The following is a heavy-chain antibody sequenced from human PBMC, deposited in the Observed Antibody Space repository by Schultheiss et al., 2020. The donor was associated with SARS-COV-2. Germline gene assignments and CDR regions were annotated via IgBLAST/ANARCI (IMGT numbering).Heavy chain of an antibody. CDR3: AKEKLNYFDY. D-gene: IGHD1-7*01. J-gene: IGHJ4*02. V-gene: IGHV3-30*18. Sequence: GGSLRLSCAVPAFTLSTYGMHWVRQAPGEGLEWVAVVSFDGSIKYYADSVKGRFSISRDNSKNTLYLQLNSLRVDDTAVYYCAKEKLNYFDYWGQGTLVTVSS. CDR2: VSFDGSIK. CDR1: AFTLSTYG.